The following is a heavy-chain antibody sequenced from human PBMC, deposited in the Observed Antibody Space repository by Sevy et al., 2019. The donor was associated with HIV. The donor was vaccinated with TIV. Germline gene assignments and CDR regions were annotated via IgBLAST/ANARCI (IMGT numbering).Heavy chain of an antibody. J-gene: IGHJ4*02. CDR1: GFTFSDHY. CDR3: ATHAGIAAAGRVFDY. Sequence: GGSLRLSCVASGFTFSDHYMEWVRQAPGKGLEWVGRTGNKADGYTTEYGASVKGRFTISRDDSKNSLYVQMNSLKTEDTAVYYCATHAGIAAAGRVFDYWGQGTLVTVSS. D-gene: IGHD6-13*01. CDR2: TGNKADGYTT. V-gene: IGHV3-72*01.